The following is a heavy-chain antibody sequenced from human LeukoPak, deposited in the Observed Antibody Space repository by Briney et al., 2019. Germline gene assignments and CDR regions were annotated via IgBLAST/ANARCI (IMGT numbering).Heavy chain of an antibody. V-gene: IGHV1-46*01. J-gene: IGHJ4*02. CDR1: GYTFTSNY. CDR3: ARNKRITKDYFDY. CDR2: INPSGGST. Sequence: ASVKVSCKASGYTFTSNYIHWVRQAPGQGLEWMGIINPSGGSTSYAQKFQDRVTMTGDTSTNTVHMELSSLRAEDTAVYYCARNKRITKDYFDYWGQGTLVTVSS. D-gene: IGHD3-10*01.